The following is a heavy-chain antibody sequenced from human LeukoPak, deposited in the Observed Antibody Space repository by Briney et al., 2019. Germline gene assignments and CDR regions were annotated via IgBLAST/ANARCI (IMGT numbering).Heavy chain of an antibody. CDR1: GGSFSGYY. V-gene: IGHV4-34*01. CDR2: INHSGST. D-gene: IGHD3-10*01. CDR3: ASYYYGSGSYYRTMPLNY. J-gene: IGHJ4*02. Sequence: SETLSLTCAVYGGSFSGYYWSWIRQPPGKGLEWIGEINHSGSTNYNPSLKSRVTISVDTSKNQFSPKLSSVTAADTAVYYCASYYYGSGSYYRTMPLNYWGQGTLVTVSS.